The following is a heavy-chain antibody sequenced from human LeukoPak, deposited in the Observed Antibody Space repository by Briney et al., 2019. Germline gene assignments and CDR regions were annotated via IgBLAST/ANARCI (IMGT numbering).Heavy chain of an antibody. CDR3: ARGEYGSGSYHIDY. CDR2: ISSSSSYI. Sequence: GGSLRLSCAASGFTFSSYSMNWVRQAPGKGLEWVSSISSSSSYIYYADSVKGRFTISRDNAKNSLYLQMNSLRAEDMAVYYCARGEYGSGSYHIDYWGQGTLVTVSS. CDR1: GFTFSSYS. J-gene: IGHJ4*02. D-gene: IGHD3-10*01. V-gene: IGHV3-21*01.